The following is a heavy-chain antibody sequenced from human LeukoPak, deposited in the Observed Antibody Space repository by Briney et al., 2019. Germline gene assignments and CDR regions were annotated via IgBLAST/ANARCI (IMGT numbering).Heavy chain of an antibody. CDR3: TRDSGNYQWFAF. CDR1: GGSISSGYYH. Sequence: SETLSLTCTVSGGSISSGYYHWSGIRQPGGKGLEWIGRIYSSGSTNYNPSLKSRVTISVDTSKNQFSLKLSSVTAADTAVYYCTRDSGNYQWFAFWGQGTLVTVSS. D-gene: IGHD1-26*01. V-gene: IGHV4-61*02. CDR2: IYSSGST. J-gene: IGHJ4*02.